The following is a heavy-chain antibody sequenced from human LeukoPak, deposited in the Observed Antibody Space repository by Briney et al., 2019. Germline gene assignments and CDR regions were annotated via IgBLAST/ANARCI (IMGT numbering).Heavy chain of an antibody. CDR2: IYYSGST. Sequence: PSETLSLTCTVPGGSISSSSYYWGWIRQPPGKGLGWIGSIYYSGSTYYNPSLKSRVTISVDTSKNQFSLKLSSVTAADTAVYYCARGGIAARLPDYWGQGTLVTVSS. V-gene: IGHV4-39*01. J-gene: IGHJ4*02. CDR1: GGSISSSSYY. CDR3: ARGGIAARLPDY. D-gene: IGHD6-6*01.